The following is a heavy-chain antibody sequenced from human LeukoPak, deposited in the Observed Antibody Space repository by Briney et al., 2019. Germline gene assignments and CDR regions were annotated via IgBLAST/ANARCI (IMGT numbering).Heavy chain of an antibody. V-gene: IGHV1-18*01. J-gene: IGHJ5*02. Sequence: ASVKVSCKASGYTFTSYGISWVRQAPGQGLEWMGWISAYNGNTNYAQELQGRVTMTTDTSTSTAYMELRSLRSDDTAVYYCARDGGWFGENNWFDPWGQGTLVTVSS. CDR1: GYTFTSYG. CDR2: ISAYNGNT. CDR3: ARDGGWFGENNWFDP. D-gene: IGHD3-10*01.